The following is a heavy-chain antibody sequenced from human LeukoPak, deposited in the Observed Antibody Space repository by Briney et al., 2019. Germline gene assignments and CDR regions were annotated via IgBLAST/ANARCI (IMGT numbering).Heavy chain of an antibody. CDR1: GFTFSSYS. Sequence: GGSLRLSCAASGFTFSSYSMNWVRQAPGKGLEWVSYISSSSRTIYYADSVKGRFTISRDNAKNPLYLQMNSLKTEDTAVYYCTTDQRTGSSWHHYYYYGMDVWGQGTTVTVSS. D-gene: IGHD6-13*01. CDR2: ISSSSRTI. V-gene: IGHV3-48*04. CDR3: TTDQRTGSSWHHYYYYGMDV. J-gene: IGHJ6*02.